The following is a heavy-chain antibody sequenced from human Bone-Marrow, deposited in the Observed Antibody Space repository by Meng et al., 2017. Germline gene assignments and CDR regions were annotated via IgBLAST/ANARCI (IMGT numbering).Heavy chain of an antibody. J-gene: IGHJ5*02. Sequence: GESLKISCTASGFTFSAYAMSWVRQTPGKGLEWVSSISGSGGGPYYADSVKGRFTISRDNSKNTLYLQMNSLRAEDTAVYYCAKDLGPYASWGQGTLVTVSS. CDR1: GFTFSAYA. V-gene: IGHV3-23*01. CDR2: ISGSGGGP. D-gene: IGHD3-16*01. CDR3: AKDLGPYAS.